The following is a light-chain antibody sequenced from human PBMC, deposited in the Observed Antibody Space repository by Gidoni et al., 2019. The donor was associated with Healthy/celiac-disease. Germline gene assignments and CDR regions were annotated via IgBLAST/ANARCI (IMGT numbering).Light chain of an antibody. CDR1: QSVSSSY. CDR2: GAS. V-gene: IGKV3-20*01. Sequence: EIVLTQSPGTLSLSPGERATLSCRASQSVSSSYLAWYQQKPGQAPRLLIYGASSRATGIPDSFSGSGSGTDFTLTISRLEPEDFALYYCQQYGSSPGSTFGPGTKVDIK. CDR3: QQYGSSPGST. J-gene: IGKJ3*01.